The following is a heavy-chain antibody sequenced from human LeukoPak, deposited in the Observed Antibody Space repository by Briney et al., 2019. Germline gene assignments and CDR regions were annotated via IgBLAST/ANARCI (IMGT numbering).Heavy chain of an antibody. Sequence: AASVKVSCKTSGYTFTSYGISWVRQAPGQGLEWMGWISAYNGNTNYAQKLQGRVTMTTDTSTSTAYMELRSLRSDDTAVYYCARDLLYYGSGNWFDPWGQGTLVTVSS. J-gene: IGHJ5*02. V-gene: IGHV1-18*01. CDR3: ARDLLYYGSGNWFDP. CDR1: GYTFTSYG. D-gene: IGHD3-10*01. CDR2: ISAYNGNT.